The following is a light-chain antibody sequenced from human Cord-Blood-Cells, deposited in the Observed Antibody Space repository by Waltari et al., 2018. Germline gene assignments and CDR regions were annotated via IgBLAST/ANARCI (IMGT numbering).Light chain of an antibody. Sequence: PSSLSASVGDRVTITCRASQSISSYLNWYQQKPGKAPKLLIYAASSLQSGVPSRFSGSGSGTDFTLTISSLQPEDFATYYCQQSYSTLYTFGQGTKLEIK. CDR1: QSISSY. V-gene: IGKV1-39*01. CDR3: QQSYSTLYT. J-gene: IGKJ2*01. CDR2: AAS.